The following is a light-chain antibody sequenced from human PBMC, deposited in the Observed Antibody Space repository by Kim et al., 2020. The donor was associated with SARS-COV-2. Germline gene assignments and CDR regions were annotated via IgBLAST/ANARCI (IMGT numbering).Light chain of an antibody. CDR1: SGDVGGYNY. CDR3: SSYTSSSTLV. Sequence: GQSITISCTETSGDVGGYNYVSWYQQHPGKAPKLMIYDVSNRPSGVSNRFSGSKSGNTASLTISGLQAEDEADYYCSSYTSSSTLVFGGGTQLTVL. J-gene: IGLJ3*02. CDR2: DVS. V-gene: IGLV2-14*04.